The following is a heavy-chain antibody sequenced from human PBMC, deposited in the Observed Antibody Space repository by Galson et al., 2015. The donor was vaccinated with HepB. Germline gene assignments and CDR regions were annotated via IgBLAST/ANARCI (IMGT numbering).Heavy chain of an antibody. CDR2: ISSSSSTI. CDR3: ARNGYYGSGSYFDY. J-gene: IGHJ4*02. V-gene: IGHV3-48*02. D-gene: IGHD3-10*01. CDR1: GSTFSSYS. Sequence: SLRLSCAASGSTFSSYSMNWVRQAPGKGLEWVSYISSSSSTIYYADSVKGRFTISRDNAKNSLYLQMNSLRDEDTAVYYCARNGYYGSGSYFDYWGQGTLVTVSS.